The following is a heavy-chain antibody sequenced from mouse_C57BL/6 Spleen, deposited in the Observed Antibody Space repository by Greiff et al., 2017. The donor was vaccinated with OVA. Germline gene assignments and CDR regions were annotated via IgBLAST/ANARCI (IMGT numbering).Heavy chain of an antibody. V-gene: IGHV1-50*01. CDR3: ARHGSSYCGFAY. D-gene: IGHD1-1*01. J-gene: IGHJ3*01. CDR2: IDPSDSYT. CDR1: GYTFTSYW. Sequence: QVQLQQPGAELVKPGASVKLSCKASGYTFTSYWMQWVKQRPGQGLEWIGEIDPSDSYTNYTQKFKGKATLTVDTSSSTAYMQLSSLTSEDSAVYYCARHGSSYCGFAYWGQGTLVTVSA.